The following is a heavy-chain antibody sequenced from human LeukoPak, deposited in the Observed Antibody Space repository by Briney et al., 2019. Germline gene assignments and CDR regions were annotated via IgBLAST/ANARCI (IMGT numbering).Heavy chain of an antibody. D-gene: IGHD3-22*01. CDR3: ARVTYYYDSSGYYYGYYFDY. V-gene: IGHV4-59*01. J-gene: IGHJ4*02. CDR1: GGSISSYY. CDR2: IYYSGST. Sequence: SETLSLTCTVSGGSISSYYWSWIRQPLGKGLEWIGYIYYSGSTNYNPSLKSRVTISVDTSKNQFSLELSSVTAADTAVYYCARVTYYYDSSGYYYGYYFDYWGQGTLVTVSS.